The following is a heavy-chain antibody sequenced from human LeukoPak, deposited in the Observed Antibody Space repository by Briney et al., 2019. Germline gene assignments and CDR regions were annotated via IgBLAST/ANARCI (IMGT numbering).Heavy chain of an antibody. CDR3: VGSSGWYFDY. J-gene: IGHJ4*02. V-gene: IGHV3-21*01. Sequence: PGGSLRLSCAASGFPFSRNTMNWVRQAPGKGLEWVSSISFSSTYIYYADSVKGRFTISRDNAKNSLYLQLDSLRAEDTAVYYCVGSSGWYFDYWGQGTLVTVSS. CDR1: GFPFSRNT. CDR2: ISFSSTYI. D-gene: IGHD6-19*01.